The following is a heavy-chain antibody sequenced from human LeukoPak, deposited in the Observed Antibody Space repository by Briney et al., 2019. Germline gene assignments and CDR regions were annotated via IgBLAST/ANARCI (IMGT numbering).Heavy chain of an antibody. J-gene: IGHJ6*03. D-gene: IGHD3-22*01. CDR3: ARVTSSGYYPYYYYYMDV. V-gene: IGHV4-61*02. CDR1: GGSISSGSYS. Sequence: MASETLSLTCTVPGGSISSGSYSWGWIRQPAGKGLEWLWRSYTSGSTNYNPSLKSRVTISVDTSKNQFSLKLSSVTAADTAVYYCARVTSSGYYPYYYYYMDVWGKGTTVTVSS. CDR2: SYTSGST.